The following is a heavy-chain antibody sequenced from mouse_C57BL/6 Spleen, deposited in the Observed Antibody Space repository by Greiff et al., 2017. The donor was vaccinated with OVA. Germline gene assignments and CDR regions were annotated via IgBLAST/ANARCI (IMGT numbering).Heavy chain of an antibody. CDR1: GFSLTSYG. Sequence: QVQLKESGPGLVQPSQCLSITCTVSGFSLTSYGVHWVRQSPGKGLEWLGVIWSGGSTDYNAAFISRLSISKDNSKSQVFFKMNSLQADDTAIYYCARNSLNWDFDVWGTGTTVTVSS. CDR2: IWSGGST. V-gene: IGHV2-2*01. CDR3: ARNSLNWDFDV. J-gene: IGHJ1*03.